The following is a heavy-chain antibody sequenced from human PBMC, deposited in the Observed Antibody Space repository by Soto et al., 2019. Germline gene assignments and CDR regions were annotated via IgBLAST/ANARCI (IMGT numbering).Heavy chain of an antibody. J-gene: IGHJ4*02. Sequence: SETLSLTCSVSGGSMRTYYWSWIRQPPGKGLEWIGYVYYSGSTKFNPSLKSRVTISVDTSKDQFSLKLSSVTAADTAVYYCARLRNLGYSSGWLPPFDYWGQGTLVTVSS. V-gene: IGHV4-59*08. CDR1: GGSMRTYY. CDR3: ARLRNLGYSSGWLPPFDY. D-gene: IGHD6-19*01. CDR2: VYYSGST.